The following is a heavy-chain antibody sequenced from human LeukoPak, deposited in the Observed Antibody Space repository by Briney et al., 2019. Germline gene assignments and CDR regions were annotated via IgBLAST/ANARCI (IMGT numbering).Heavy chain of an antibody. CDR1: GGSISSYY. Sequence: SETLSLTCTVSGGSISSYYWSWIRQPPGKGXXXXXXIYYSGSTNYNPSLKSRVTISVDTSKNQFSLKLSSVTAADTAVYYCASYGPVVAATRGWFDPWGQGTLVTVSS. J-gene: IGHJ5*02. CDR2: IYYSGST. D-gene: IGHD2-15*01. CDR3: ASYGPVVAATRGWFDP. V-gene: IGHV4-59*01.